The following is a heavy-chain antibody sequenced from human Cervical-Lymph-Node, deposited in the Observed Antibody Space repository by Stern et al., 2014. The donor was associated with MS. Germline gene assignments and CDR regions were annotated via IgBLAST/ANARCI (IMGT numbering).Heavy chain of an antibody. CDR2: LYYGGST. V-gene: IGHV4-31*02. Sequence: VQLLESGPGLVRPSATLSLSCTVSGHTMSNRSYYWAWIRQHPEKGLEWIVYLYYGGSTSYNTSPGGRTTLSAYPSHNQFFARLTSVTAADTAVYYCAREMYSSSYYGLDVWGQGAPVTVSS. CDR3: AREMYSSSYYGLDV. J-gene: IGHJ6*02. CDR1: GHTMSNRSYY. D-gene: IGHD6-6*01.